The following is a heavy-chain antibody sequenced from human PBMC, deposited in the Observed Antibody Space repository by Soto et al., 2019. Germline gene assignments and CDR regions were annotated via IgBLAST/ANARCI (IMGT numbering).Heavy chain of an antibody. Sequence: SQTLSLTCAISGDSVSTNSAAWNWIRQSPSRGLEWLGRTYYRSKWYNDYAVSVKSRITINPDTSKNQFSLQLNSVTPEDTAVYYCARDVVVATIPDYYYYGMDVWGQGTTVTVSS. CDR1: GDSVSTNSAA. CDR3: ARDVVVATIPDYYYYGMDV. CDR2: TYYRSKWYN. D-gene: IGHD5-12*01. V-gene: IGHV6-1*01. J-gene: IGHJ6*02.